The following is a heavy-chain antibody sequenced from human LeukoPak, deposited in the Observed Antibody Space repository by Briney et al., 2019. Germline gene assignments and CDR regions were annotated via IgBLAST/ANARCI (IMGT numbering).Heavy chain of an antibody. CDR3: TREYCSSTSCYNY. CDR1: GFTFSGSA. V-gene: IGHV3-73*01. Sequence: GGSLGLSCAASGFTFSGSAMHWVRQASGKGLEWVGRIRSKANSYATAYAASVKGRFTISRDDSKNTAYLQMNSLKTEDTAVYYCTREYCSSTSCYNYWGQGTLVTVSS. CDR2: IRSKANSYAT. D-gene: IGHD2-2*02. J-gene: IGHJ4*02.